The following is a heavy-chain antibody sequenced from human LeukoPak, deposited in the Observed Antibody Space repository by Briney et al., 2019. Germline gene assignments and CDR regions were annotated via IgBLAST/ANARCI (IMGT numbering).Heavy chain of an antibody. D-gene: IGHD3-22*01. Sequence: ASVKVSCKASGYSFTGDYMHWVRQAPGQGLEWMGWINPNSGGTNYAQKFQGRVTMTRDTSISTAYMELSRLRSDDTAVYYCATESFRYYDSSGYYHENYWGQGTLVTVSS. V-gene: IGHV1-2*02. J-gene: IGHJ4*02. CDR2: INPNSGGT. CDR3: ATESFRYYDSSGYYHENY. CDR1: GYSFTGDY.